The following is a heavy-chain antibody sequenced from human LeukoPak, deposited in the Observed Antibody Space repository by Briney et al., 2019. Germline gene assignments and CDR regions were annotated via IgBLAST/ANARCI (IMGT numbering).Heavy chain of an antibody. CDR2: ISAYNGNT. V-gene: IGHV1-18*01. CDR3: ARDWKVVGASRRYFDY. J-gene: IGHJ4*02. Sequence: ASVKVSCKASGYTFTSYGISWVRQAPGQGLEWMGWISAYNGNTNDAQKLQGRVTMTTDTSTSTAYMELRSLRSDDTAVYYCARDWKVVGASRRYFDYWGQGTLVTVSS. CDR1: GYTFTSYG. D-gene: IGHD1-26*01.